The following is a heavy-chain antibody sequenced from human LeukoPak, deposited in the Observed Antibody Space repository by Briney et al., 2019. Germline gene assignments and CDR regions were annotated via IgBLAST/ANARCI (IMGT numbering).Heavy chain of an antibody. V-gene: IGHV3-23*01. D-gene: IGHD3-22*01. CDR3: AKSSYYYDSSGYLLGYFDY. CDR2: ISGSGGST. J-gene: IGHJ4*02. CDR1: GFTFSSYA. Sequence: GGSLRLSCAASGFTFSSYAMSWVRQAPGKGLEWVSAISGSGGSTYYADSVKGRFTISRDNSKNTLYLQMNSLRAEDTAVYYCAKSSYYYDSSGYLLGYFDYWGQGTLVTVSS.